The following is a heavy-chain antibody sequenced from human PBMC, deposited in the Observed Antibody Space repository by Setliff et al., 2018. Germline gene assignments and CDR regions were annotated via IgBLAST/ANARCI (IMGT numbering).Heavy chain of an antibody. CDR2: IRHDGSNE. Sequence: GGSLRLSCAASGFTSSMYGVHWVRQAPGKGLEWVAYIRHDGSNENYADSVKGRFTVSRDNAKNTLYLQMNSLRDEDTAVYYCAKCGGDHCCPLNYYQYMDVWGKGTTVTVSS. V-gene: IGHV3-30*02. CDR3: AKCGGDHCCPLNYYQYMDV. CDR1: GFTSSMYG. D-gene: IGHD2-21*02. J-gene: IGHJ6*03.